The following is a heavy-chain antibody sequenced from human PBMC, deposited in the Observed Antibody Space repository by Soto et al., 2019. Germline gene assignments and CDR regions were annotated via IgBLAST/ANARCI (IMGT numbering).Heavy chain of an antibody. V-gene: IGHV1-69*13. CDR1: GGTFSIYA. J-gene: IGHJ5*02. Sequence: GASVKVSCKASGGTFSIYAISWVRQAPGQGLEWMGGIIPIFGTANYAQKFQGRVTITADESTSTAYMELSSLRSEDTAVYYCARYASARITGTIRYNWFDPWGQGTLVTFS. CDR2: IIPIFGTA. CDR3: ARYASARITGTIRYNWFDP. D-gene: IGHD1-20*01.